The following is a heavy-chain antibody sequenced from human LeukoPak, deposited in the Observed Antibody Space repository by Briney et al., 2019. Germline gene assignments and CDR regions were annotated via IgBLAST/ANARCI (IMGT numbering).Heavy chain of an antibody. V-gene: IGHV3-30*04. Sequence: GRSLRLSCAASGFTFSSYAMHWVRQAPGKGLEWVAVISYDGSNKYYADSVKGRFTISRDNSKNTLYLQMNSLRAEDTAVYYCCSGGSFKFDYWGQGTLVTVSS. CDR2: ISYDGSNK. D-gene: IGHD2-15*01. CDR3: CSGGSFKFDY. CDR1: GFTFSSYA. J-gene: IGHJ4*02.